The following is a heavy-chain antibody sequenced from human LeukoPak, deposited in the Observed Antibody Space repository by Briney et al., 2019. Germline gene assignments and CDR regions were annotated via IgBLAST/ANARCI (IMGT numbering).Heavy chain of an antibody. D-gene: IGHD6-19*01. CDR3: ARVGSSGRYFDL. V-gene: IGHV4-30-4*08. CDR1: GGSISSGDYY. Sequence: SQTLSLTCTVSGGSISSGDYYWSWIRQPPGKGLEWIGYIYYSGSTYYNPSLKSRVTISVDTSKNQFSLKLSPVTAADTAVYYCARVGSSGRYFDLWGRGTLVTVSS. J-gene: IGHJ2*01. CDR2: IYYSGST.